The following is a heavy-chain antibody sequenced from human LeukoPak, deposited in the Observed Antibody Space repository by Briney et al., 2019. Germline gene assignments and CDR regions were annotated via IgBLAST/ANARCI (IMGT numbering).Heavy chain of an antibody. D-gene: IGHD6-13*01. CDR3: AKDRDSSSGSSYLDF. V-gene: IGHV3-23*01. Sequence: PGGSLRLSCAASEFTFSIYVMTWVRQAPGKGLEWVSGISGSSTSTWYADSVKGRFTISRDNSKNTLYLQMNSLRAEDTAVYYCAKDRDSSSGSSYLDFWGQGTLVTVSS. CDR1: EFTFSIYV. CDR2: ISGSSTST. J-gene: IGHJ4*02.